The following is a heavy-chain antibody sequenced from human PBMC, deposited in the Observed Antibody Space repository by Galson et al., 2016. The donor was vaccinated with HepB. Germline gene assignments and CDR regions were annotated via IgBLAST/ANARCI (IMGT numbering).Heavy chain of an antibody. CDR1: GFTFGDYA. J-gene: IGHJ3*01. CDR2: VSWSGDRI. V-gene: IGHV3-9*01. CDR3: ARCRCGTCYQPLGALDF. D-gene: IGHD2-15*01. Sequence: SLRLSCAASGFTFGDYAMHWVRQAPGKGLEWVSDVSWSGDRIRYADSVKGRFTISRDNAKNSLYLQMNSLRVEDTALYFCARCRCGTCYQPLGALDFWGRGTMVTVSS.